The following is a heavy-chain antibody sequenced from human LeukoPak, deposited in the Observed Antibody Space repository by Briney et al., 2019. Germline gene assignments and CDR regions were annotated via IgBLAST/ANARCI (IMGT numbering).Heavy chain of an antibody. D-gene: IGHD3-3*01. CDR3: AEDLNVVLRFLEWLFPCDY. Sequence: GGSLRLSCAASGFTFSSYAMTWVRQAPGKGLEWVSAISGSGGSTYYADSVKGRFTISRDNSKNTLYLQMNSLRAEDTAVYYCAEDLNVVLRFLEWLFPCDYWGQGTLVTVSS. CDR2: ISGSGGST. J-gene: IGHJ4*02. V-gene: IGHV3-23*01. CDR1: GFTFSSYA.